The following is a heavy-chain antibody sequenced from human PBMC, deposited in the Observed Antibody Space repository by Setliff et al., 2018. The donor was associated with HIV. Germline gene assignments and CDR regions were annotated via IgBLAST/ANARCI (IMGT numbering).Heavy chain of an antibody. V-gene: IGHV1-69*05. CDR1: GGTFSSYV. J-gene: IGHJ6*02. Sequence: ASVKVSCKASGGTFSSYVISWVRQAPGQGPEWMGGIIPMYGVTNYAQKFQGRVTITTDESRTTSYMELSSLRFEDTAVYFCARVAHSSSYHYYGMDVWGQGTTVTVSS. D-gene: IGHD6-19*01. CDR2: IIPMYGVT. CDR3: ARVAHSSSYHYYGMDV.